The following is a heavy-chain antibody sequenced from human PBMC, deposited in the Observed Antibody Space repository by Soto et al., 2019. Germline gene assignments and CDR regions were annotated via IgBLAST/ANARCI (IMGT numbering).Heavy chain of an antibody. V-gene: IGHV3-21*04. D-gene: IGHD2-15*01. CDR1: GFTFSSYS. Sequence: GGSLRLSCASSGFTFSSYSMNLVRQAPGKGLECVSSISSSSSYIYYADSVKGRFTISRDNANNSLYLQMDSLRAEDTAVYYCARGSPLRGWWDYSGMDVWGQGTTVTV. J-gene: IGHJ6*02. CDR3: ARGSPLRGWWDYSGMDV. CDR2: ISSSSSYI.